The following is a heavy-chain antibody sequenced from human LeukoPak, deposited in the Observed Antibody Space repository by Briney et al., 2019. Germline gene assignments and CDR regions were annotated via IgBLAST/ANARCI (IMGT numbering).Heavy chain of an antibody. V-gene: IGHV3-74*01. CDR3: VRETPYRFDP. CDR1: GFTFSSYW. J-gene: IGHJ5*02. D-gene: IGHD4-23*01. Sequence: RGSLRLSCAASGFTFSSYWMNWVRQAPGKGLVWVSTIKSDGSWTTYADSVKGRFTISRDNAKNTLYLQMNSLRDEDTAVYFCVRETPYRFDPWGQGTLVIVSS. CDR2: IKSDGSWT.